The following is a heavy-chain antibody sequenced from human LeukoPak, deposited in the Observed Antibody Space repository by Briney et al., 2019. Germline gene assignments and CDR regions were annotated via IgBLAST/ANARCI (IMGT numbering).Heavy chain of an antibody. Sequence: SETLSLTCAVYGGSFSGYYWSWIRQPPGKGLEWIGEINHSGSTNYNPSLKSRVTISVDTSKNQFSLKLSSVTAADTAVYYCARASTYGDHFDYWGQGTLVTVSS. D-gene: IGHD4-17*01. CDR1: GGSFSGYY. V-gene: IGHV4-34*01. J-gene: IGHJ4*02. CDR3: ARASTYGDHFDY. CDR2: INHSGST.